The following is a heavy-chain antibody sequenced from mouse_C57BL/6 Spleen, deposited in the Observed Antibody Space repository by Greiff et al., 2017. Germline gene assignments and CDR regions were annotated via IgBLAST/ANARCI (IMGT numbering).Heavy chain of an antibody. CDR2: IDPETGGT. J-gene: IGHJ3*01. CDR3: TRVYSNYVAWFAY. Sequence: QVQLQQSGAELVRPGASVTLSCKASGYTFTDYEMHWVKQTPVHGLEWIGAIDPETGGTAYNQKFKGKAILTADKSSSTAYMELRSLTSEDSAVYYCTRVYSNYVAWFAYWGQGTLVTVSA. D-gene: IGHD2-5*01. CDR1: GYTFTDYE. V-gene: IGHV1-15*01.